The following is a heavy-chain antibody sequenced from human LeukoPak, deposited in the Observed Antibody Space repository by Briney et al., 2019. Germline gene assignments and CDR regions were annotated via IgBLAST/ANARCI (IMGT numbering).Heavy chain of an antibody. CDR3: ARDPRHVVVVVDWDYYYGMDV. V-gene: IGHV3-30*04. CDR2: ISYDGSIK. Sequence: GGSLRLSCAASGVTFSRYAMHWVRQAPGKGLEWVAVISYDGSIKYNADSVKSRFTISKDNSKNTLYLQMNSLSAEDTAVYYCARDPRHVVVVVDWDYYYGMDVWGKGTTVTVSS. D-gene: IGHD2-15*01. CDR1: GVTFSRYA. J-gene: IGHJ6*04.